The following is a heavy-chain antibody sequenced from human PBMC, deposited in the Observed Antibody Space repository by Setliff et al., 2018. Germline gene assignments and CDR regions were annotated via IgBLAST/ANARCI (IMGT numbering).Heavy chain of an antibody. CDR1: GFTFSNYY. Sequence: GGSLRLSCAASGFTFSNYYMTWIRQAPGKGLEWISYIHDSGNPTYYADSVKGRFTVSRDNAKKSLYLQMTSLRAEDTAIYYCARTTGYRLEGDFDYWGQGTLVTVSS. J-gene: IGHJ4*02. D-gene: IGHD3-16*01. CDR2: IHDSGNPT. V-gene: IGHV3-11*01. CDR3: ARTTGYRLEGDFDY.